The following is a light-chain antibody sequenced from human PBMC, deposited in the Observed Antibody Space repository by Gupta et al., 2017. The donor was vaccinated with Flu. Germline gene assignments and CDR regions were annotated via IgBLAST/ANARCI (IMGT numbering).Light chain of an antibody. CDR3: QQYNNWPRT. Sequence: EIVMTQSPATLSVSPGERVIFSCRASQSVNSKLAWYQQKPGQAPRLLIYGASTRATGIPARFSGSGSGTQFTLTISSLQSEDFAVYYCQQYNNWPRTFGQGTKVEIK. CDR1: QSVNSK. CDR2: GAS. V-gene: IGKV3-15*01. J-gene: IGKJ1*01.